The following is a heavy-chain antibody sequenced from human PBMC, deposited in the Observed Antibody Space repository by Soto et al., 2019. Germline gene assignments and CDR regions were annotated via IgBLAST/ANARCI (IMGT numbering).Heavy chain of an antibody. CDR1: GFTFSSYA. CDR2: ISGSGGST. Sequence: EVQLLESGGGLVQPGGSLRLSCAASGFTFSSYAMSWVRQAPGKGLEWVSAISGSGGSTYYADSVKGRFTISRDNSKNTLYLHMNSLRAEDTAVYYCAKADCSSTSCYANYYYGMDVWGQGTTVTVSS. V-gene: IGHV3-23*01. D-gene: IGHD2-2*01. J-gene: IGHJ6*02. CDR3: AKADCSSTSCYANYYYGMDV.